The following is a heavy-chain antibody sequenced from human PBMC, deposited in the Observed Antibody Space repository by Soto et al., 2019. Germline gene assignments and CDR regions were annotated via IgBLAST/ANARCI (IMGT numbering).Heavy chain of an antibody. V-gene: IGHV4-61*01. CDR3: ARGSGPPPYYYYGMDV. D-gene: IGHD1-26*01. CDR1: GGSVSSGSYY. CDR2: IYYSGST. Sequence: SETLSLTCTVFGGSVSSGSYYWSWIRQPPGKGLEWIGYIYYSGSTNYNPSLKSRVTISVDTSKNQFSLKLSSVTAADTAVYYCARGSGPPPYYYYGMDVWGQGTTVTVSS. J-gene: IGHJ6*02.